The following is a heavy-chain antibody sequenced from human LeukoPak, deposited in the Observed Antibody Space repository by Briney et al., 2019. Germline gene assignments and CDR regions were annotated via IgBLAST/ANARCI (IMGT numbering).Heavy chain of an antibody. CDR2: IKQDGSEK. CDR1: GFTFSDYW. D-gene: IGHD4-17*01. Sequence: GGSLRLSCAASGFTFSDYWMSWVRQASGKGLERVANIKQDGSEKHYVDSVKGRFTISRDNAKNPLYLQMNSLRAGDTAVYYCARDLYGDYSPFDYWGQGTLVTVSS. J-gene: IGHJ4*02. V-gene: IGHV3-7*04. CDR3: ARDLYGDYSPFDY.